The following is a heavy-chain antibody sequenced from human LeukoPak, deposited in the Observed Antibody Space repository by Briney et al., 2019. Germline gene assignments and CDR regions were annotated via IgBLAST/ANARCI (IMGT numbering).Heavy chain of an antibody. CDR3: ARLVDYDNSGDPDIFDI. CDR2: INYSGRT. Sequence: PSETLSLTCSVSGGSIRSYYWSWIRQPPGKGPEWIGSINYSGRTKYNPSLQSRVTISLYTSKNHFSLQLISVTAADTAGYYCARLVDYDNSGDPDIFDIWGQGTMVTVSS. V-gene: IGHV4-59*01. CDR1: GGSIRSYY. D-gene: IGHD3-22*01. J-gene: IGHJ3*02.